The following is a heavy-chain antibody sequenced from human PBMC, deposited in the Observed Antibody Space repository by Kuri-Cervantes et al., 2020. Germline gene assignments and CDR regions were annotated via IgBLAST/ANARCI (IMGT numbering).Heavy chain of an antibody. CDR2: ISGSGGST. D-gene: IGHD3-22*01. J-gene: IGHJ4*02. V-gene: IGHV3-23*01. CDR1: GFTFSSYA. CDR3: ARLRGGYDFDY. Sequence: GGSLRLSCAASGFTFSSYAMSWVRQAPGKGPEWVSAISGSGGSTYYADSVKGRFTVSRDNAKNSLFLQMHSLRVEDTAIYYCARLRGGYDFDYWGQGTLVTVSS.